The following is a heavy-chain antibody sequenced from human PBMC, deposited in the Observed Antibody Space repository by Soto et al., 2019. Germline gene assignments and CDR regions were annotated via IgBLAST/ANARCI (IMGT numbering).Heavy chain of an antibody. Sequence: QVQLVESGGGVVQPGRSLRLSCAASGFTFSSYGMHWVRQAPGKGLEWVAVIWYDGSNKYYADSVKGRFTISRDNSKTTLYLQMNSLRAEDTAVYYCARGPGSAAGHNRYFDLWGRGTLVTVSS. V-gene: IGHV3-33*01. CDR2: IWYDGSNK. D-gene: IGHD6-13*01. CDR1: GFTFSSYG. J-gene: IGHJ2*01. CDR3: ARGPGSAAGHNRYFDL.